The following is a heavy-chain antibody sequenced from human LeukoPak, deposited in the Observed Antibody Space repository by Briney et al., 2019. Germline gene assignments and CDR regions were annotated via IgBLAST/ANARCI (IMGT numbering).Heavy chain of an antibody. CDR2: ISGSGGST. V-gene: IGHV3-23*01. J-gene: IGHJ4*02. D-gene: IGHD1-1*01. CDR1: GFTFSSYA. Sequence: PGGSLRLSCAASGFTFSSYAMSWVRQAPGKGLEWVSAISGSGGSTYYADSVKGRYTISRDNSKNTLYLQMNSLRAEDTAVYYCARAPDETGTTDYWGQGTLVTVPS. CDR3: ARAPDETGTTDY.